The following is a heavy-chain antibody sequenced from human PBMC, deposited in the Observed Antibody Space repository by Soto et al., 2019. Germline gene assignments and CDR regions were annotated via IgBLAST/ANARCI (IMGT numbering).Heavy chain of an antibody. Sequence: PSETLSLTCTVSGGSISSGGYYWSWIRQHPGKGLEWIGYIYYSGSTYYNPSLKSRVTISVDTSKNQFSLKLSSVTAADTAVYYCAREYSGYDLYYYYYMDVWGKGTTVTVS. CDR3: AREYSGYDLYYYYYMDV. CDR1: GGSISSGGYY. D-gene: IGHD5-12*01. V-gene: IGHV4-31*03. CDR2: IYYSGST. J-gene: IGHJ6*03.